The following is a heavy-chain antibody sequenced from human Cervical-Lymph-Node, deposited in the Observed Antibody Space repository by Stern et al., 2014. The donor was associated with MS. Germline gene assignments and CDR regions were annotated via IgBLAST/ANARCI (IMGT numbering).Heavy chain of an antibody. CDR2: IYYSGST. CDR3: AREGIAVAGTDYYGMDV. Sequence: QVQLQESGPGLVKPSETLSLTCTVSGGSISSYYWSWIRQPPGKGLEWIGYIYYSGSTNYNPSLKSRVTISVDTSKNQFSLKLSSVTAADTAVYYCAREGIAVAGTDYYGMDVWGQGTTVTVSS. D-gene: IGHD6-19*01. V-gene: IGHV4-59*01. CDR1: GGSISSYY. J-gene: IGHJ6*02.